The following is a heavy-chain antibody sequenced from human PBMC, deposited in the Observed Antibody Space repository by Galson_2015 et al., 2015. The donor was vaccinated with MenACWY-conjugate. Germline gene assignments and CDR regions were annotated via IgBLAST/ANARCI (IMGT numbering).Heavy chain of an antibody. V-gene: IGHV1-46*01. CDR2: IDPVRDTT. Sequence: SVKVSCKASGYSFTSYYIHWVRQAPGQGLEWVGVIDPVRDTTKYAQNFQGRVSMTRDTSTTTVFMELSSLRSEDTAVHYCARSPLRWNDPGPCDYWGQGTLVTVSS. CDR3: ARSPLRWNDPGPCDY. J-gene: IGHJ4*02. D-gene: IGHD1-1*01. CDR1: GYSFTSYY.